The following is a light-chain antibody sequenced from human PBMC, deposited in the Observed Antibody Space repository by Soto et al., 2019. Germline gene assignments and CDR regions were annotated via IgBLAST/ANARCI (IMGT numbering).Light chain of an antibody. V-gene: IGKV1-6*01. J-gene: IGKJ1*01. CDR3: LQYINYPWT. CDR1: QGIGHA. Sequence: AIQLTPSPASLSASVGDSVTISCRASQGIGHALGWYQQKPVKPPKVLIYGASNLQSGVPPRFSGSGSGTDFTLAISSLQPEDSATYYCLQYINYPWTFGQGTKLEIK. CDR2: GAS.